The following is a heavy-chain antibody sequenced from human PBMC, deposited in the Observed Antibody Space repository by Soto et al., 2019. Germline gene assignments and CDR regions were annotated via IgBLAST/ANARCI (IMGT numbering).Heavy chain of an antibody. Sequence: ASVKVSCKASGYTFTSYAMHWVRQAPGQRLEWMGWINAGNGNTKYSQKFQGRVTITRDTSASTAYMELSSLRSEDTAVYYCARDALGSGIAAAGTLDYWGQGTLVTVSS. CDR2: INAGNGNT. D-gene: IGHD6-13*01. J-gene: IGHJ4*02. CDR3: ARDALGSGIAAAGTLDY. CDR1: GYTFTSYA. V-gene: IGHV1-3*01.